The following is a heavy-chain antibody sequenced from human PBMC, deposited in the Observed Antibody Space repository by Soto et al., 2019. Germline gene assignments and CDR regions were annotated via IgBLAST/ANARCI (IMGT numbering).Heavy chain of an antibody. CDR3: ARSAALHDAFDI. V-gene: IGHV3-48*03. CDR2: ISSSGSTI. CDR1: GFTFSSYE. J-gene: IGHJ3*02. Sequence: EVQLVESGGGLVQPGGSLRLSCAASGFTFSSYEMNWVRQAPGKGLEWVSYISSSGSTIYYADSVKGRFTISRDNAKNSLYLQMNSLRAEDTAVYYCARSAALHDAFDIWGQGTMVTVSS. D-gene: IGHD6-13*01.